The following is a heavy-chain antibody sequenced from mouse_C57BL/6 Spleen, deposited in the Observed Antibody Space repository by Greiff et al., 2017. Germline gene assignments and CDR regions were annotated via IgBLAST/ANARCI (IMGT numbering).Heavy chain of an antibody. CDR1: GFNIKDYY. CDR2: IDPEDGET. D-gene: IGHD1-1*01. J-gene: IGHJ3*01. V-gene: IGHV14-2*01. CDR3: ARDRGSSYEDWGFAY. Sequence: EVQLQESGAELVKPGASVKLSCTASGFNIKDYYMHWVKQRTEQGLEWIGRIDPEDGETKYAPKFQGKATITADTSSNTAYLQLSSLTSEDTAVYYCARDRGSSYEDWGFAYWGQGTLVTVSA.